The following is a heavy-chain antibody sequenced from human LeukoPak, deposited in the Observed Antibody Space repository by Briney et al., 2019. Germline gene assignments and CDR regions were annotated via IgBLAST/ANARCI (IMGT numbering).Heavy chain of an antibody. J-gene: IGHJ5*02. V-gene: IGHV3-74*01. CDR3: AKDLYQLLYET. CDR1: GFTFSSYW. CDR2: INSDGSST. Sequence: GGSLRLSCAASGFTFSSYWMHWVRQAPGKGLVWFSRINSDGSSTSYADSVKGRFTISRDNSKNTLYLQMNSLRAEDTAVYYCAKDLYQLLYETWGQGTLVTVSS. D-gene: IGHD2-2*02.